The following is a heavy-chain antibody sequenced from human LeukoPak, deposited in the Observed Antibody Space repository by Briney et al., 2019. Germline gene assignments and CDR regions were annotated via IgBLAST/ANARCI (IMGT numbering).Heavy chain of an antibody. CDR2: IYYSGST. J-gene: IGHJ4*02. CDR3: ARDQGTYYDILTGYYNYAYFDY. V-gene: IGHV4-59*12. D-gene: IGHD3-9*01. CDR1: GGSISSYY. Sequence: SETLSLTCTVSGGSISSYYWSWIRQPPGKGLEWIGYIYYSGSTNYNPSLKSRVTISVDTSKNQFSLKLSSVTAADTAVYYCARDQGTYYDILTGYYNYAYFDYWGQGTLVTVSS.